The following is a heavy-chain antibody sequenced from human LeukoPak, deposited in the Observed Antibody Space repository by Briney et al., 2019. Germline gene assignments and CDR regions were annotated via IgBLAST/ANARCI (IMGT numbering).Heavy chain of an antibody. CDR3: AMTPLRKDYYDNSGRPFDY. CDR2: IYYSGTT. D-gene: IGHD3-22*01. J-gene: IGHJ4*02. V-gene: IGHV4-59*08. Sequence: PSETLSLTCAVSGDSITSYYWNWIRQSPGKGLEWIGYIYYSGTTNYNPSLKSRVKMSVDTAKDQFSLKLTSVTAADTAVYYCAMTPLRKDYYDNSGRPFDYWGQGILVTVSS. CDR1: GDSITSYY.